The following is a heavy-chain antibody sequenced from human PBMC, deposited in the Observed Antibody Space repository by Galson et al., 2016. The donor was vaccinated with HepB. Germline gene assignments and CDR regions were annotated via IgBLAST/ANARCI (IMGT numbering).Heavy chain of an antibody. D-gene: IGHD2-15*01. Sequence: PALVKPTQTLTLPCTFSGFSLSTSGVGVGWIRQPPGKALEWLALIYWEDDKRYSPSPKSRLTITQDTSKNQVVLTMTNMDPVDTATYYCAQHHDPTNYVVVIFDYWGQGTLVTVSS. CDR3: AQHHDPTNYVVVIFDY. J-gene: IGHJ4*02. CDR2: IYWEDDK. CDR1: GFSLSTSGVG. V-gene: IGHV2-5*02.